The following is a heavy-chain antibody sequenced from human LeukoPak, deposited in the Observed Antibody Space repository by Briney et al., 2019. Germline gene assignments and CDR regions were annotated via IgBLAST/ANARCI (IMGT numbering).Heavy chain of an antibody. Sequence: ASVKVSCKASGYTFTGYYIHWVRQAPGQVLELMGCIYTSSGGKEYAQKLEGRVTMTRDTSISTDYMELSSLKSDDTALYYCARTMTQYSDHALDYLGQGTLV. D-gene: IGHD5-18*01. V-gene: IGHV1-2*02. CDR2: IYTSSGGK. CDR1: GYTFTGYY. J-gene: IGHJ4*02. CDR3: ARTMTQYSDHALDY.